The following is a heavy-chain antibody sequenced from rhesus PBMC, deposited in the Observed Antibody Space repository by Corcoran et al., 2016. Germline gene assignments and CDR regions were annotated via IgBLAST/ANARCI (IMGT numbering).Heavy chain of an antibody. CDR2: IYGSSSST. V-gene: IGHV4-169*01. J-gene: IGHJ4*01. CDR3: ARRADSGSYYWAFDY. D-gene: IGHD3-16*01. CDR1: GGSISSRV. Sequence: QLQLQESGPGLVMPSETLSVTCAVSGGSISSRVWRGVRHAPGKGRGGIGYIYGSSSSTNYNPSLKGRVTLSVDTSKNQLSLKLSSVTTADTAVYYCARRADSGSYYWAFDYWGQGVLVTVSS.